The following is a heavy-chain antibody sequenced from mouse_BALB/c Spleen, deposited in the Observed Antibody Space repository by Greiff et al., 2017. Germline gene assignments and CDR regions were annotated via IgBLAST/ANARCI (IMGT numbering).Heavy chain of an antibody. V-gene: IGHV1-87*01. CDR1: GYTFTSYW. CDR3: AREGYDVYFDV. Sequence: QVQLQQSGAELARPGASEKLSCKASGYTFTSYWMQWVKQRPGQGLEWIGAIYPGDGDTRYTQKFKGKATLTADKSSSTAYMQLSSLASEDSAVYYCAREGYDVYFDVWGAGTTVTVSS. D-gene: IGHD2-14*01. J-gene: IGHJ1*01. CDR2: IYPGDGDT.